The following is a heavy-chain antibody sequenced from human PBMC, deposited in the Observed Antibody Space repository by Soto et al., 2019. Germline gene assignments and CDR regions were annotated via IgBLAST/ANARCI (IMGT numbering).Heavy chain of an antibody. J-gene: IGHJ6*03. V-gene: IGHV1-69*05. CDR1: GGTFSSYA. CDR2: IIPIFGTA. D-gene: IGHD3-3*01. Sequence: GASVKVSCKASGGTFSSYAISWVRQAPGQGLEWMGGIIPIFGTANYAQKFQGRVTMTRNTSISTAYMELSSLRSEDTAVYYCARVYLYYDFWSGYWPYYYYMDVWGKGTTVTVSS. CDR3: ARVYLYYDFWSGYWPYYYYMDV.